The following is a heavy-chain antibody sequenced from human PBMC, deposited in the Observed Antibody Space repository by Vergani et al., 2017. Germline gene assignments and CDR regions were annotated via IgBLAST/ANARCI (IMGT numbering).Heavy chain of an antibody. CDR2: IYYSGSA. V-gene: IGHV4-61*01. Sequence: QLQLQESGPGLVKPSETLSLTCTVSGGSISSGTYYWSWIRQPPGKGLEWIGYIYYSGSADYHPSLKTRVTISVDTSKSQFSLRLTSVTAADTAVYYCARSLSTAQLNWYFDLWGRGTLVTVSS. J-gene: IGHJ2*01. CDR1: GGSISSGTYY. CDR3: ARSLSTAQLNWYFDL. D-gene: IGHD1-1*01.